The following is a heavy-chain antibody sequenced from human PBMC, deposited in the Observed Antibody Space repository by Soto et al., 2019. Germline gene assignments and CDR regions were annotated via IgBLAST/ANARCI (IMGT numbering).Heavy chain of an antibody. D-gene: IGHD3-10*01. CDR1: GYSFSTYG. CDR2: ISGINGNT. J-gene: IGHJ4*02. Sequence: QVHLVQSGVEVKKPGASVKVSCKASGYSFSTYGISWVRQAPGQGLEWMGWISGINGNTNYAQNLQGRVTKTTDTSTSTAYMELRSLGFDDTAMYYCARDLFGEDGAGYFDYWGQGTLVTVSS. V-gene: IGHV1-18*01. CDR3: ARDLFGEDGAGYFDY.